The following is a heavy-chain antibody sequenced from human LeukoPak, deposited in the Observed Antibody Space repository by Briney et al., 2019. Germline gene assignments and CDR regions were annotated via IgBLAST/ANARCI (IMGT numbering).Heavy chain of an antibody. Sequence: SETLSLTCTVSGGSISSYYWSWIRQPPGKGLEWIGYIYYSGSTNYNPSLKSRVTISVDTSKNQFSLKLSSVTAADTAMYYCARGGSGYDDAFDIWGQGTMVTVSS. J-gene: IGHJ3*02. V-gene: IGHV4-59*01. D-gene: IGHD5-12*01. CDR1: GGSISSYY. CDR2: IYYSGST. CDR3: ARGGSGYDDAFDI.